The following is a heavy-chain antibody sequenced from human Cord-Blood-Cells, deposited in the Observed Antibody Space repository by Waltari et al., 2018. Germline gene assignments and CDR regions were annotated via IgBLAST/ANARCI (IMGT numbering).Heavy chain of an antibody. V-gene: IGHV5-51*01. CDR3: ARRFRGSGSYWYFDL. CDR1: GYRFTSYW. J-gene: IGHJ2*01. D-gene: IGHD3-10*01. CDR2: IYPGDSDT. Sequence: EVQLVQSGAEVKKPGESLKISCQGSGYRFTSYWIGWVRQMPGQGLEWMGIIYPGDSDTRYSPSFQGQVTISADKSISTAYLQWSSLKASDTAMYYCARRFRGSGSYWYFDLWGRGTLVTVSS.